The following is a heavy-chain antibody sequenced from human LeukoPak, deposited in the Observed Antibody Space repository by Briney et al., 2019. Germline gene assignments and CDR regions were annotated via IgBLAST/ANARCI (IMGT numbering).Heavy chain of an antibody. CDR3: ARDRYYGSGSPFDY. J-gene: IGHJ4*02. Sequence: PGGSLRLSCAASGFTFSSYSMNWVRQDPGKGLEWVSYISSGSNTIYYADSVKGRFTISRDNAKNSLHLQMYSLRDEDTAVYYCARDRYYGSGSPFDYWGQGTLVTVSS. CDR1: GFTFSSYS. D-gene: IGHD3-10*01. V-gene: IGHV3-48*02. CDR2: ISSGSNTI.